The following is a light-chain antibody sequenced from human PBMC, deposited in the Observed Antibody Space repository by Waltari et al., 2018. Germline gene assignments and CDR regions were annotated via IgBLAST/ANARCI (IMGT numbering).Light chain of an antibody. J-gene: IGKJ2*03. CDR3: LQYSSSPYS. CDR2: KAS. V-gene: IGKV1-12*01. CDR1: QSISSW. Sequence: DIQMTQSPSSLSASVGDTVTITCRASQSISSWLDWYQQKPGKPPKLLIYKASSLQSGVPSRFSGSGSGTEFTLTISSLQPEDFATYYCLQYSSSPYSFGQGTKVEIK.